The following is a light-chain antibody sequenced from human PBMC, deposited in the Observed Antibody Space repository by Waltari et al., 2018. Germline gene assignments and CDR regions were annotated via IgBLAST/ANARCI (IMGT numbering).Light chain of an antibody. CDR3: LVWHSTTDHHGV. J-gene: IGLJ2*01. V-gene: IGLV3-21*04. CDR2: DDS. Sequence: SYVVTQSPSVSVAPGETARITCRGDNIGSKSVNWYQQRQGQAPVLVISDDSDRPSGITERFSGSNSGNTATLTISWVEADDEADYYCLVWHSTTDHHGVFGGGTKLTVL. CDR1: NIGSKS.